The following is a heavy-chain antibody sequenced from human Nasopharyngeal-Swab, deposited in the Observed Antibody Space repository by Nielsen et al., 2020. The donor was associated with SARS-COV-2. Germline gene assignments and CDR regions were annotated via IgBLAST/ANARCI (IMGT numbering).Heavy chain of an antibody. CDR2: ISAYNANT. Sequence: ASVKVSCKAFGYTFTSYGISWVRQAPGQGLEWMGWISAYNANTKNAQKLQGRVTMTTDTSTNTAYMELRSLRSDDTAVYYCARHPRYYDSSGYHFDYWGQGTLVTVSS. D-gene: IGHD3-22*01. V-gene: IGHV1-18*01. CDR3: ARHPRYYDSSGYHFDY. J-gene: IGHJ4*02. CDR1: GYTFTSYG.